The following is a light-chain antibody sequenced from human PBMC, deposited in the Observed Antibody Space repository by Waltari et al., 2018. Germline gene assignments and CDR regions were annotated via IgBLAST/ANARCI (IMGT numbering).Light chain of an antibody. CDR3: MQGTLWPRWT. CDR2: QVS. CDR1: QSLVHSDGNTY. J-gene: IGKJ1*01. V-gene: IGKV2-30*02. Sequence: DVVMTQSPLSLPVTLGQPASISCRSTQSLVHSDGNTYLNWFQQRPGQSPRRLIYQVSNRDSGVPDRFSGSGSGTDFTLRISRVEVEDVGVYFCMQGTLWPRWTFGQGTKVEIK.